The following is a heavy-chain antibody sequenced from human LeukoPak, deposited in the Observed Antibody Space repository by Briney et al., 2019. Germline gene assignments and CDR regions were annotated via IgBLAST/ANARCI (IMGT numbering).Heavy chain of an antibody. J-gene: IGHJ3*02. Sequence: GASVKVSCKASGYTFTSYDISWVRQATGQGLEWMGIINPSGGSTSYAQKFQGRVTMTRDTSTSTVYMELSSLRSEDTAVYYCARETPGRSIAVAGTSHNAFDIWGQGTMVTVSS. CDR1: GYTFTSYD. V-gene: IGHV1-46*01. D-gene: IGHD6-19*01. CDR2: INPSGGST. CDR3: ARETPGRSIAVAGTSHNAFDI.